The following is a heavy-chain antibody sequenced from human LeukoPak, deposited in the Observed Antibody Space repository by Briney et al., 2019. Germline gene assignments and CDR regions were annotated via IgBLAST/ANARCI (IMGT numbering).Heavy chain of an antibody. D-gene: IGHD3-9*01. CDR1: GFTFKSYA. CDR3: AKDDYDILTGYYSYYYYYMDV. CDR2: ISGGGGRT. V-gene: IGHV3-23*01. J-gene: IGHJ6*03. Sequence: PGGSLSLSCAASGFTFKSYAMSWVRQAPGKGLEWVSAISGGGGRTYYADSVKGRLTISRDNSRNTLYLQMNSLRAEDTAVYYCAKDDYDILTGYYSYYYYYMDVWGKGTTVTVSS.